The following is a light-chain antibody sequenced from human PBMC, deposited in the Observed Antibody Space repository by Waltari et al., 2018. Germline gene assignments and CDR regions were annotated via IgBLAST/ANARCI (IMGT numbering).Light chain of an antibody. Sequence: VLLTQSPATLSLSPGERSTLPCRASQSVANYLAWYQQKPGQAPRLLIYGASSRATGIPDRFSGTGSGTEFTLTISSLEPEDVAVYFCQRYSNSPLTFGGGTKVEIK. CDR1: QSVANY. V-gene: IGKV3-11*01. CDR3: QRYSNSPLT. CDR2: GAS. J-gene: IGKJ4*01.